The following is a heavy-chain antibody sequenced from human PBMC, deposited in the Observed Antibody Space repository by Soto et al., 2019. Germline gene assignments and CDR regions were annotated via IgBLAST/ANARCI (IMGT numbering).Heavy chain of an antibody. Sequence: ASVKVSCKASGGTFSSYAISWVRQAPGQGLEWMGGIIPIFGTANYAQKFQGRVTITADESTSTAYMELSSLRSEDTAVYYCATRSYCSGGSCYYYYYMDVWGKGTTVTVSS. CDR2: IIPIFGTA. J-gene: IGHJ6*03. V-gene: IGHV1-69*13. CDR1: GGTFSSYA. CDR3: ATRSYCSGGSCYYYYYMDV. D-gene: IGHD2-15*01.